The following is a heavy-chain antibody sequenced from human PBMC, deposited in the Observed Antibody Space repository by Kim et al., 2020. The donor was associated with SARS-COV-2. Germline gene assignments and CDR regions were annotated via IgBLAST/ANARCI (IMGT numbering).Heavy chain of an antibody. D-gene: IGHD2-2*01. CDR3: ASAKGCSTTSCYLPFDS. V-gene: IGHV3-30*01. J-gene: IGHJ4*02. Sequence: VRDRFTISRDNSKNTLYLQMNSLRAEDTALYYCASAKGCSTTSCYLPFDSWGQGTLVTVSP.